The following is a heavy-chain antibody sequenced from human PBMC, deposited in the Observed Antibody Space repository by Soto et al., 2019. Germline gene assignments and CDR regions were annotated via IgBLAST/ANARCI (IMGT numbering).Heavy chain of an antibody. CDR2: IYYGGST. D-gene: IGHD5-18*01. Sequence: PSETLSLTCTVSGGSISSYYWSWIRQPPGKGLEWIGYIYYGGSTNYNPSLKSRVTISVDTSKNQFSLKLSSVTAADTAVYYCASSPDTAMVPPGYGMDVWGQGTTVTVYS. J-gene: IGHJ6*02. CDR1: GGSISSYY. V-gene: IGHV4-59*01. CDR3: ASSPDTAMVPPGYGMDV.